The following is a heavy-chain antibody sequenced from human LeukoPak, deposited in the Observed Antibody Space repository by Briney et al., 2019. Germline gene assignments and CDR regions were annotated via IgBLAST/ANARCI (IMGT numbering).Heavy chain of an antibody. CDR1: GYTFTGYY. CDR2: INPNSGGT. Sequence: ASVKVSCKASGYTFTGYYMHWVRQAPGQGLEWMGWINPNSGGTNYAQKFQGRVTMTRDTSISTAYMELSRLRPDDTAVYYCARGGQLWGDYYGMDVWGQGTTVTVSS. J-gene: IGHJ6*02. CDR3: ARGGQLWGDYYGMDV. V-gene: IGHV1-2*02. D-gene: IGHD5-18*01.